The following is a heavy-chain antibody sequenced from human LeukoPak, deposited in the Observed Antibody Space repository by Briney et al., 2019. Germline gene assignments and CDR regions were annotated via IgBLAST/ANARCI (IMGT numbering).Heavy chain of an antibody. D-gene: IGHD3-3*01. J-gene: IGHJ4*02. CDR3: ARVFTIFPGYYYFDY. Sequence: GGSLRLSCAASGFIYDDFGMSWVRQAPGKGLEWVSGISLNGGSTGYADSVKGRFTISRDNAKNSLYLQMNSLRADDTALYYCARVFTIFPGYYYFDYWGQGTLVTVSS. CDR2: ISLNGGST. V-gene: IGHV3-20*04. CDR1: GFIYDDFG.